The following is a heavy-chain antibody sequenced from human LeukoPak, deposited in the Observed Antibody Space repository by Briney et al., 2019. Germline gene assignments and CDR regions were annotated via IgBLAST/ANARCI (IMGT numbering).Heavy chain of an antibody. CDR1: GGSISSYY. D-gene: IGHD6-19*01. V-gene: IGHV4-4*07. J-gene: IGHJ5*02. Sequence: PSETLSLTRTVSGGSISSYYWSWTRQPAGKGLEWIGRIYTSGSTNYNPSLKSRVTMSVDTSKNQFSLKLSSVTAADTAVYYCARDPSSGWYNWFDPWGQGTLVTVSS. CDR3: ARDPSSGWYNWFDP. CDR2: IYTSGST.